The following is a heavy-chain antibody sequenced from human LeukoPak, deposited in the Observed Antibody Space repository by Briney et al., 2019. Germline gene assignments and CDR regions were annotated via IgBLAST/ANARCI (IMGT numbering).Heavy chain of an antibody. CDR3: ARHKGVLLWFGELFDYYMDV. V-gene: IGHV4-34*01. J-gene: IGHJ6*03. Sequence: SETLSLTCAVYGGSFSGYYWNWIRQSPGKGLEWIGEINHSGSTNYNPSLKSRVTISVDTSKNQFSLKLSSVTAADTAVYYCARHKGVLLWFGELFDYYMDVWGKGTTVTISS. D-gene: IGHD3-10*01. CDR2: INHSGST. CDR1: GGSFSGYY.